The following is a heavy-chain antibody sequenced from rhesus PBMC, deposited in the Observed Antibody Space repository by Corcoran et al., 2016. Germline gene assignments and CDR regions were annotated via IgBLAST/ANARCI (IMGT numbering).Heavy chain of an antibody. CDR2: IGGSSGST. CDR3: ARKGVSSTLDY. Sequence: QVQLQESGPGLVKPSETLSLTCAVSGYSISSGYGWSWIRQPPGKGLEWIGDIGGSSGSTNYNPALKSRVTISKDTSKNQFSLKLSSVTAADTAVYYCARKGVSSTLDYWGQGVLVTVSS. D-gene: IGHD6-19*01. V-gene: IGHV4-127*01. J-gene: IGHJ4*01. CDR1: GYSISSGYG.